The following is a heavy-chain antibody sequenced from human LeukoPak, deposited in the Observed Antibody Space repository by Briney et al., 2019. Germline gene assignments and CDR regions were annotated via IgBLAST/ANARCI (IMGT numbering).Heavy chain of an antibody. CDR2: MKSNSGDT. CDR1: GYTFTGYD. CDR3: ARGEYSSSWYPFDN. J-gene: IGHJ4*02. D-gene: IGHD6-13*01. V-gene: IGHV1-8*01. Sequence: ASVKVSCKTSGYTFTGYDINWVRQAPGQGLEWMGWMKSNSGDTHFAQKFQGRVTMTRNTSISTAFMELSSLRSEGTAVYYCARGEYSSSWYPFDNWGQGSLVTVSS.